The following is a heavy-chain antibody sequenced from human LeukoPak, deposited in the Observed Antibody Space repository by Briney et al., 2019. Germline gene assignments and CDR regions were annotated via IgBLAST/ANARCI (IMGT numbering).Heavy chain of an antibody. Sequence: SETLSLTCTVSGGSISSGDYYWSWIRQPPGKGLEWIGYIYYSGSTYYNPSLKSRVTISVDTSKNQFSLKLSSVTAADTAVYYCARVLSDSSDIDYWGQGTLVTVSS. V-gene: IGHV4-30-4*08. CDR2: IYYSGST. J-gene: IGHJ4*02. D-gene: IGHD6-19*01. CDR1: GGSISSGDYY. CDR3: ARVLSDSSDIDY.